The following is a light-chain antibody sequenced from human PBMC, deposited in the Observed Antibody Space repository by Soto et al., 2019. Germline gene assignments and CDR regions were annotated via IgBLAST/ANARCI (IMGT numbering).Light chain of an antibody. CDR3: MQAPQTPPYT. V-gene: IGKV2-28*01. Sequence: DVVMTQSPLSLPVTPGESASISCRSSQSLLQSNGYNYVDWYLQKPGQSPQLLIYLGSLRASGVPDRFSGSGSGTDFTLKISRMEAEDVGVCYCMQAPQTPPYTFGQGTKVEIK. CDR1: QSLLQSNGYNY. J-gene: IGKJ2*01. CDR2: LGS.